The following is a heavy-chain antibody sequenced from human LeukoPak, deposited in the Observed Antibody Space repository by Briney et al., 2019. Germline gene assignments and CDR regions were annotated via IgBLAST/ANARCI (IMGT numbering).Heavy chain of an antibody. J-gene: IGHJ4*02. V-gene: IGHV3-20*04. CDR2: INWNGGST. D-gene: IGHD3-10*01. CDR1: GFTFDDYG. Sequence: GGSLRLSCAASGFTFDDYGMSWVRQAPGKGLEWVSGINWNGGSTGYADSVKGRFTISRDNAKNSLYLQMNSLRAEDTALYYCARSYYYGSGSYYLDYWGQGTLVTVSS. CDR3: ARSYYYGSGSYYLDY.